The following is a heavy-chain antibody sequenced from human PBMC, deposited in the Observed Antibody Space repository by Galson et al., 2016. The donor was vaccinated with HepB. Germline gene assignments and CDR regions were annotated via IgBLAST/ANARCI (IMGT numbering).Heavy chain of an antibody. D-gene: IGHD7-27*01. Sequence: PALVKPTQTLTLTCTFSGFSFSTSGVGVGWIRQPPGKALEWLAPIYWDDDKRYSPSLKRRLTITKDTSKNQVVLIMTIMDPVDTATYYCAHLDSNWGATDYWGQGTLVTVSS. J-gene: IGHJ4*02. V-gene: IGHV2-5*02. CDR1: GFSFSTSGVG. CDR3: AHLDSNWGATDY. CDR2: IYWDDDK.